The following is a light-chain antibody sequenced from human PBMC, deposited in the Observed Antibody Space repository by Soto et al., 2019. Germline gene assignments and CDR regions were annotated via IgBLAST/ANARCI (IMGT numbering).Light chain of an antibody. V-gene: IGLV1-44*01. Sequence: QSVLTQPPSSSGTPGQRVTISCSGSISNIGSNSVDWYQQLPGTAPKLLIHTYNQRPSGVPDRFSGSNSGTSASLAISGLQSEDEADYYCAAWDDTLNGRVFGSGTKVTVL. CDR2: TYN. CDR3: AAWDDTLNGRV. J-gene: IGLJ1*01. CDR1: ISNIGSNS.